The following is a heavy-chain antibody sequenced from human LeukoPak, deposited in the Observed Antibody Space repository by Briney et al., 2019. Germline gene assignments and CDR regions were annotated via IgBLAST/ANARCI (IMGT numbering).Heavy chain of an antibody. Sequence: SQTLSLTCTVSGGSISSGGYYWSWIRQPPGKGLEWIGYIYYSGSTYYNPSLKSRVTISVDTSKNQFSLKLSSVTAADTAVYYCAREMIVVARVGDAFDIWGQGTMVTVSS. V-gene: IGHV4-30-4*08. J-gene: IGHJ3*02. CDR3: AREMIVVARVGDAFDI. CDR2: IYYSGST. D-gene: IGHD3-22*01. CDR1: GGSISSGGYY.